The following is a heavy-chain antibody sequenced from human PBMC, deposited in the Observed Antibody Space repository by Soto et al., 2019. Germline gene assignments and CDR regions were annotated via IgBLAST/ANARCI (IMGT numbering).Heavy chain of an antibody. D-gene: IGHD4-17*01. Sequence: QEQLVESGGGLVKPGGSLRLSCAASGLTFSAYSMSWIRQAPGKGLEWISYIRSTDSSIFYADSVKGRFTISRDNARSSLYLQMVSLRAEDTAVYYCARRSAVTTSHSFDIWGQGTMVTASS. CDR1: GLTFSAYS. CDR3: ARRSAVTTSHSFDI. CDR2: IRSTDSSI. V-gene: IGHV3-11*01. J-gene: IGHJ3*02.